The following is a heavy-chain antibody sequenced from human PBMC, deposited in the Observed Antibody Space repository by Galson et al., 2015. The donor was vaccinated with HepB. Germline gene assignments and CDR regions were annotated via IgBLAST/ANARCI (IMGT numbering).Heavy chain of an antibody. Sequence: SLRLSCAASGFTVSSNYMSWVRQAPGKGLEWVSVIYSGGSTYYAGSVKGRFTISRHNSKNTLYLQMNSLRAEDTAVYYCASVKAAAGNPYYYYGMDVWGQGTAVTVSS. CDR2: IYSGGST. D-gene: IGHD6-13*01. CDR3: ASVKAAAGNPYYYYGMDV. CDR1: GFTVSSNY. J-gene: IGHJ6*02. V-gene: IGHV3-53*04.